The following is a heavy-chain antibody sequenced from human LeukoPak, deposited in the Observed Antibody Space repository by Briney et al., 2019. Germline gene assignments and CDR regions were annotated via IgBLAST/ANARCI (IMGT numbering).Heavy chain of an antibody. CDR3: ARVRTRRWFDP. J-gene: IGHJ5*02. V-gene: IGHV1-8*01. D-gene: IGHD1-14*01. CDR2: MNPKSGNT. CDR1: GYTFTSYD. Sequence: ASVKVSCKASGYTFTSYDINWVRQATGHGLDWMGWMNPKSGNTGYAQKFQGRVTMTRNTSISTAYMELSSLRSEDTAVYYCARVRTRRWFDPWGQGTLVTVSS.